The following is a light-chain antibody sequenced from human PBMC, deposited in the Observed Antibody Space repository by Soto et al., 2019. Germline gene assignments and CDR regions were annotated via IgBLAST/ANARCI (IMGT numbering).Light chain of an antibody. CDR3: SSYRSSSTYV. V-gene: IGLV2-14*01. Sequence: QSALTQPAPVSGSPGQSITISCTGTNSDIGTYNSVSWYQHHPGKAPKLMICEVSNRPSGVSNRFSGSKSGNTASLSISGLQAEDEADYYCSSYRSSSTYVFGTGTKVTVL. CDR2: EVS. CDR1: NSDIGTYNS. J-gene: IGLJ1*01.